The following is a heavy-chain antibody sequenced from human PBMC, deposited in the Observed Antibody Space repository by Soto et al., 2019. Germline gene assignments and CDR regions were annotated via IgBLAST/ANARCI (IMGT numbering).Heavy chain of an antibody. CDR2: ISSSSSYI. J-gene: IGHJ6*02. CDR3: ARDLDIAPMDV. D-gene: IGHD2-15*01. Sequence: GGSLRLSCAASGFTFSSYSMNWVRQAPGKGLEWVSSISSSSSYIYYADSVKGRFTISRDNAKNSLYLQMNSLRAEDTAVYYCARDLDIAPMDVWGQGTTVTVSS. CDR1: GFTFSSYS. V-gene: IGHV3-21*01.